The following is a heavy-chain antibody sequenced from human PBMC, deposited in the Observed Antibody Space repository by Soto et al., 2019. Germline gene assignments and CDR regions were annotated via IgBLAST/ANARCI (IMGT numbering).Heavy chain of an antibody. J-gene: IGHJ3*02. CDR3: ARGVWGSASGLPHI. V-gene: IGHV4-31*03. CDR1: GSSISSGDYY. CDR2: IYYSGSA. D-gene: IGHD3-16*01. Sequence: SETLSLTCTVSGSSISSGDYYWGWIRQHPGKGLEWIGYIYYSGSAYYNPSLKSRVTISVDKSKNQFSLKLSSVTAADTAVYYCARGVWGSASGLPHIWGQGTMVTVS.